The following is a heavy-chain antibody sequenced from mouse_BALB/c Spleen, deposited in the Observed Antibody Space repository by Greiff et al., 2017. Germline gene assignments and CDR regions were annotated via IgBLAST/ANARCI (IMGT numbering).Heavy chain of an antibody. CDR3: ARRRGNLYWYFDV. J-gene: IGHJ1*01. D-gene: IGHD2-1*01. V-gene: IGHV5-12-1*01. CDR1: GFAFSSYD. CDR2: ISSGGGST. Sequence: EVQGVESGGGLVKPGGSLKLSCAASGFAFSSYDMSWVRQTPEKRLEWVAYISSGGGSTYYPDTVKGRFTISRDNAKNTLYLQMSSLKSEDTALYYCARRRGNLYWYFDVWGAGTTVTVSS.